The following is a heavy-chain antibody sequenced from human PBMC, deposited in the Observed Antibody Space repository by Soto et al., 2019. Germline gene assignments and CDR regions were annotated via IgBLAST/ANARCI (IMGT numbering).Heavy chain of an antibody. D-gene: IGHD3-22*01. CDR2: MSRTGDNT. V-gene: IGHV3-23*01. CDR1: GFTFSSYS. Sequence: GGSLRLSCAASGFTFSSYSLNWVRQSPGKGLEWVSSMSRTGDNTYYADSVKGRFTISRDNSKNTPYLQMNSLRDEDTAIYYCAKDQSNSNPLYYFDFWGPGTLVTVSS. J-gene: IGHJ4*02. CDR3: AKDQSNSNPLYYFDF.